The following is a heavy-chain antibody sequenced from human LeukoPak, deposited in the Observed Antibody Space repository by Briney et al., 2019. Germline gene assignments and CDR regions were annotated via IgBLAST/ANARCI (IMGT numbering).Heavy chain of an antibody. Sequence: SETLSLTCTVSGGSISSYYWSWIRQPPGKGLEWIGYIYYSGSTNYNPSLKSRVTISVDTSKNQFSLKLSSVTAADTAVYYCARQSAGTPPTYYYYCYYMDVWGXGTTVTVSS. CDR2: IYYSGST. CDR3: ARQSAGTPPTYYYYCYYMDV. J-gene: IGHJ6*03. CDR1: GGSISSYY. V-gene: IGHV4-59*01. D-gene: IGHD6-19*01.